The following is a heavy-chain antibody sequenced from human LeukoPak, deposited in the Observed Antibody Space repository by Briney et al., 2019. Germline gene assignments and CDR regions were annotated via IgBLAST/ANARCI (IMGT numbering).Heavy chain of an antibody. CDR2: ISSSSSYI. D-gene: IGHD6-19*01. CDR1: GFTFSSYS. Sequence: GGSLRLSCAASGFTFSSYSMNWVRQAPGKGLEWVSSISSSSSYIYYADSVKGRFTISRDNAKNSLYLQMNSLRAEDTAVYYCARDAPYSSGWPHLFDPWGQGTLVTVSS. J-gene: IGHJ5*02. V-gene: IGHV3-21*01. CDR3: ARDAPYSSGWPHLFDP.